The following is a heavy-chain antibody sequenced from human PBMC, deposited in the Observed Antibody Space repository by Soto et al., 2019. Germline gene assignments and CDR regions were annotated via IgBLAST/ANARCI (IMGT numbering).Heavy chain of an antibody. Sequence: QVQLVQSGAEVKKPGSSVKVSCKASGGTFSSYAISWVRQAPGQGLEWMGGIIPIFGTANYAQKFQGRVTITADESTSTAYMELSSLRSEDTAVYYCARADELWSGYRNGYYYYGMDGWGQGTTVTVSS. CDR2: IIPIFGTA. V-gene: IGHV1-69*01. CDR3: ARADELWSGYRNGYYYYGMDG. J-gene: IGHJ6*02. CDR1: GGTFSSYA. D-gene: IGHD3-3*01.